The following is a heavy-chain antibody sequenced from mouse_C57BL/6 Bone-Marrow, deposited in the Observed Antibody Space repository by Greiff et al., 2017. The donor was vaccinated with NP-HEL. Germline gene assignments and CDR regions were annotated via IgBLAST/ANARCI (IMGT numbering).Heavy chain of an antibody. CDR2: IDPSDSET. V-gene: IGHV1-52*01. J-gene: IGHJ3*01. CDR1: GYTFTSYW. Sequence: QVQLQQPGAELVRPGSSVTLSCKASGYTFTSYWMHWVKQRPIQGLEWIGNIDPSDSETHYNQKFKDKATLTVDKSSSTAYMPLSRLTSVDSAVYYCARGWYGNFLFAYWGQGTLVTVSA. CDR3: ARGWYGNFLFAY. D-gene: IGHD2-10*02.